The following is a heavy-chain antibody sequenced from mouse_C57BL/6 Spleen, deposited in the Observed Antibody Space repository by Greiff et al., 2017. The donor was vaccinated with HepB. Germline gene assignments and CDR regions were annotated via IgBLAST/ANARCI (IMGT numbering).Heavy chain of an antibody. Sequence: QVQLKQPGAELVKPGASVKLSCKASGYTFTSYWMHWVKQRPGQGLEWIGMIHPNSGSTNYNEKFKSKATLTVDKSSSTAYMQLSSLTSEDSAVYYCARTLPYDYNAMDYWGQGTSVTVSS. CDR2: IHPNSGST. J-gene: IGHJ4*01. CDR3: ARTLPYDYNAMDY. D-gene: IGHD6-5*01. V-gene: IGHV1-64*01. CDR1: GYTFTSYW.